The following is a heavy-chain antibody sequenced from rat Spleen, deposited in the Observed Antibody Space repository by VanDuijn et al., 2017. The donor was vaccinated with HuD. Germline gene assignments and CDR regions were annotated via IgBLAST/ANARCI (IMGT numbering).Heavy chain of an antibody. CDR1: GFTFSNFD. Sequence: EVQLVESGGGLVQPGRSLKLSCAASGFTFSNFDMAWVRQAPTKGLEWVASITNTGGSTYYPDSVKGRFTISRDNAKSTLYLQMNSLRSEDTATYYCTRDRIAAISPYYWYFDFWGPGTMVTVSS. CDR2: ITNTGGST. D-gene: IGHD1-2*01. J-gene: IGHJ1*01. CDR3: TRDRIAAISPYYWYFDF. V-gene: IGHV5-27*01.